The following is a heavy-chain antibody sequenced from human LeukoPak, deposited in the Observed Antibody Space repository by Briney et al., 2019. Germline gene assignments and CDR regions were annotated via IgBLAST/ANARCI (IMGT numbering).Heavy chain of an antibody. V-gene: IGHV1-8*01. CDR1: GYTFTSYD. CDR2: MNPNSGNT. J-gene: IGHJ6*02. Sequence: ASVKVSCKASGYTFTSYDINWVRQATGQGLEWMGWMNPNSGNTGYAQKFQGRVTMTRNTSISTAYMELSSLRSEDTAVYYCARGGFLGWLLPYYGMDVWGQGTTVTVSS. CDR3: ARGGFLGWLLPYYGMDV. D-gene: IGHD3-3*01.